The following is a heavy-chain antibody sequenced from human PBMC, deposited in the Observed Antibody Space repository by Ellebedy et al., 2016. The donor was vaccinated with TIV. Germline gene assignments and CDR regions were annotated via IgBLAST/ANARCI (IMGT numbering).Heavy chain of an antibody. J-gene: IGHJ3*02. D-gene: IGHD3-9*01. CDR3: ASLKDILTGYKNDAFDI. CDR1: GYTFTSYD. Sequence: AASVKVSCKASGYTFTSYDISWVRQATGQGLEWMGWMNPNSGNTGYAQKFQGRVTMTRNTSISTAYMELSSLRSEDTAVYYCASLKDILTGYKNDAFDIWGQGTMVTVSS. CDR2: MNPNSGNT. V-gene: IGHV1-8*01.